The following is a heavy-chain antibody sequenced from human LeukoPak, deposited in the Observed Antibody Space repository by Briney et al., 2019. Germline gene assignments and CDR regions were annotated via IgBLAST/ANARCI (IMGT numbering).Heavy chain of an antibody. D-gene: IGHD7-27*01. V-gene: IGHV3-7*03. CDR2: IKQDGSEK. CDR3: AKEPITGVHFDY. CDR1: GFTFSSYW. Sequence: GGSLRLSCAASGFTFSSYWMSWVRQAPGKGLEWVANIKQDGSEKYYVDSVKGRFTISRDNSKNTLYLQMNSLRAEDTAVYYCAKEPITGVHFDYWGQGTLVTVSS. J-gene: IGHJ4*02.